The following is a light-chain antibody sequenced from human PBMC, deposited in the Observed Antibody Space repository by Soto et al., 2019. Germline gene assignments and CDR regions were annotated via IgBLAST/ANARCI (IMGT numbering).Light chain of an antibody. Sequence: QSALTQPPSASGSPGQSVTISCTGTSSDVGGYNYVSWYQQHPGKAPKLMIYEVSKRPSGVPDRFSGSKSGNTASLTVSGLQAEDEADYYCSSYAGSTLWVVFGGGTKLTVL. V-gene: IGLV2-8*01. J-gene: IGLJ2*01. CDR1: SSDVGGYNY. CDR2: EVS. CDR3: SSYAGSTLWVV.